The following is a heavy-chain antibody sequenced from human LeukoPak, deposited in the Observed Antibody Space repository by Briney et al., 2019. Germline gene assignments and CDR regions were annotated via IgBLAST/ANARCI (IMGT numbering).Heavy chain of an antibody. D-gene: IGHD2-2*01. CDR2: IYTSGST. CDR1: GGSISSYY. Sequence: PSETLSLTCTVSGGSISSYYWSWIRQPAGKGLEWIGRIYTSGSTNYNPSLKSRVTMSLDTSKNQFSLKLSSVTAADTAVYYCARGYCSSTSCYPSDYWGQGTLVTVSS. V-gene: IGHV4-4*07. CDR3: ARGYCSSTSCYPSDY. J-gene: IGHJ4*02.